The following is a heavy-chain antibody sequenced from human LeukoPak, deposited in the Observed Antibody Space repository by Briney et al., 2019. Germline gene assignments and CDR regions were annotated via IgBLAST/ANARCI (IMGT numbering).Heavy chain of an antibody. V-gene: IGHV1-18*01. D-gene: IGHD3-10*01. CDR1: GGTFSSYA. CDR2: ISAYNGNT. J-gene: IGHJ4*02. CDR3: ARDSKSMVRGVIPEYY. Sequence: ASVKVSCKASGGTFSSYAISWVRQAPGQGLEWMGWISAYNGNTNYAQKLQGRVTMTTDTSTSTAYMELRSLRSDDTAVYYCARDSKSMVRGVIPEYYWGQGTLVTVSS.